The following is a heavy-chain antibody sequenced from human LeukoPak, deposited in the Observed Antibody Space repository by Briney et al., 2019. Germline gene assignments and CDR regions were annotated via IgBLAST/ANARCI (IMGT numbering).Heavy chain of an antibody. Sequence: GASVKVSCKASGGTFSSYAISWVRQAPGQGLEWMGGIIPIFGTANYAQKFQGRVTITADESTSTAYMELSSLRSEDTAVYYCARGDIAAAGTRFHYFDYCGQGTLVTVSS. J-gene: IGHJ4*02. V-gene: IGHV1-69*13. CDR3: ARGDIAAAGTRFHYFDY. D-gene: IGHD6-13*01. CDR1: GGTFSSYA. CDR2: IIPIFGTA.